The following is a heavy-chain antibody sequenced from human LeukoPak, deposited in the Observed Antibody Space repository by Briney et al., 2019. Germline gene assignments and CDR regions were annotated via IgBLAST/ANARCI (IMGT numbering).Heavy chain of an antibody. V-gene: IGHV3-30*04. D-gene: IGHD5-12*01. CDR2: ISYDGSNK. J-gene: IGHJ4*02. CDR3: ARGRDSGYSFDY. Sequence: GGSLRLSCAASGFAFSNFAMSWVRQAPGKGLEWVAVISYDGSNKYYADSVKGRFTISRDNSKNTLYLQMNSLRAEDTAVYHCARGRDSGYSFDYWGQGTLVTVS. CDR1: GFAFSNFA.